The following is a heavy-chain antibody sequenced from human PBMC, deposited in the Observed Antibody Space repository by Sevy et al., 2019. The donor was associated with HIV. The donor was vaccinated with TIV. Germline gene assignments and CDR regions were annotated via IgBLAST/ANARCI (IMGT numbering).Heavy chain of an antibody. D-gene: IGHD3-22*01. CDR2: IIPIFGTA. J-gene: IGHJ6*02. CDR1: GGTFSSYA. Sequence: ASVKVSCKASGGTFSSYAISWVRQAPGQGLEWMGGIIPIFGTANYAQKFQGRVTITADESTSTAYMELSSLRSEDTTVYYCARRDAYYYDSSGYYRYYYYGMDVWGQGTTVTVSS. CDR3: ARRDAYYYDSSGYYRYYYYGMDV. V-gene: IGHV1-69*13.